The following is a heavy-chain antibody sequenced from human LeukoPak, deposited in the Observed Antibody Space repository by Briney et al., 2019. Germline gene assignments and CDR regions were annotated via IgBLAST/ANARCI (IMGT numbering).Heavy chain of an antibody. CDR2: IYHSGST. V-gene: IGHV4-4*02. CDR1: GGSISSSNW. J-gene: IGHJ4*02. D-gene: IGHD6-19*01. Sequence: SETLSLTCAVSGGSISSSNWWSWVRQPPGKGLEWIGEIYHSGSTNYNPSLKSRVTISVDTSKNQFSLKLSSVTAADTAVYYCARRRAVGVFDYWGQGTLVTVSS. CDR3: ARRRAVGVFDY.